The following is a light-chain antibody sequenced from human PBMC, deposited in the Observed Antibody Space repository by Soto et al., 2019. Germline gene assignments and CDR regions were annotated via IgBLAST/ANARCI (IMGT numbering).Light chain of an antibody. Sequence: DIQMTQSPSTLSGSVGDRVTITCRASQTISSWLSLYQQKPGKAPKLLIYKAPTLKSGVPSRFSGSGSGTEFTLTISSLQPDDFATYYCQHYNSYSEAFGQGTKVDI. CDR2: KAP. CDR3: QHYNSYSEA. J-gene: IGKJ1*01. CDR1: QTISSW. V-gene: IGKV1-5*03.